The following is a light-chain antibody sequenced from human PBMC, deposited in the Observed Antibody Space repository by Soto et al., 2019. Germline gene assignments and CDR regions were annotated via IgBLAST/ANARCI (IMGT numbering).Light chain of an antibody. Sequence: DIQMTQSPSSLSASVGDRVTITCRASQSISSYLNWYQQKPGKAPKLLIYAASSVQSGVPSRFSCSGYGTDFALTISSLQPEDFATYYCQQSYSTPLTFGGGTKVEIK. J-gene: IGKJ4*01. CDR3: QQSYSTPLT. CDR1: QSISSY. CDR2: AAS. V-gene: IGKV1-39*01.